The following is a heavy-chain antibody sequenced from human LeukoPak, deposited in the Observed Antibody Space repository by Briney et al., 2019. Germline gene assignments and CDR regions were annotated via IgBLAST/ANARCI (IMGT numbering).Heavy chain of an antibody. CDR3: AKGGYSSGWYFDY. CDR1: GFTFSSYG. J-gene: IGHJ4*02. Sequence: GGSLRLSCAASGFTFSSYGMHWVRQAPGKGLEWVAVISYDGSNKYYADSVKGRFTISRDNSKNTLYLQMNGLRAEDTAVYYCAKGGYSSGWYFDYWGQGTLVTVSS. D-gene: IGHD6-19*01. V-gene: IGHV3-30*18. CDR2: ISYDGSNK.